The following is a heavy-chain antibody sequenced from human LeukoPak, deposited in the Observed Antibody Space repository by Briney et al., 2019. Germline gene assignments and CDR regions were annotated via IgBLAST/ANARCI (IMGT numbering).Heavy chain of an antibody. Sequence: KASQTLSLTCAVSGGSISSGGYSWSWIRQPPGKGLEWIGYIYHSGSTYYNPSLRSRVTISVDRSKNQFSLKLSSVTAADTAVYYCARDLRYWGQGTLVTVSS. CDR2: IYHSGST. J-gene: IGHJ4*02. CDR3: ARDLRY. V-gene: IGHV4-30-2*01. CDR1: GGSISSGGYS.